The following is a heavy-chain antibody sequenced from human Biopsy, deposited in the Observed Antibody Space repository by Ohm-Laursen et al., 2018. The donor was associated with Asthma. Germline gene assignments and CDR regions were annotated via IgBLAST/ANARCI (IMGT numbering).Heavy chain of an antibody. CDR2: ISYDGSSI. D-gene: IGHD6-19*01. Sequence: SLRLSCAASRFTYEMCWVRQAPGKGLEWVAVISYDGSSIYYADSVKGRFPISRGNSKNTLSLQMNSLTAEGTAVYYCAREGVAGTHIEDWGQGTLVTVSS. CDR1: RFTYE. CDR3: AREGVAGTHIED. V-gene: IGHV3-30-3*01. J-gene: IGHJ4*02.